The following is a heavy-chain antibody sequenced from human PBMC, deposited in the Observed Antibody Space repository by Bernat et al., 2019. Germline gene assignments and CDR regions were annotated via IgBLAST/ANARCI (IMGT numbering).Heavy chain of an antibody. Sequence: KESGPTLVKPTQTLTLTCTFSGFSLSTSGVGVGWIRQPPGKALEWLALIYWDDDKRYSPSLKSRLTITKDTSKNQVVLTMTNMDPVDTATYYCAHRQGYQLLLGWFDPWGQGTLVTVSS. V-gene: IGHV2-5*02. D-gene: IGHD2-2*01. CDR3: AHRQGYQLLLGWFDP. CDR1: GFSLSTSGVG. CDR2: IYWDDDK. J-gene: IGHJ5*02.